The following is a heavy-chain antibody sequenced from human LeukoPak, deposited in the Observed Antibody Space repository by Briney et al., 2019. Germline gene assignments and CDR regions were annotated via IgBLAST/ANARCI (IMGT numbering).Heavy chain of an antibody. CDR3: AREQTTVVTKNALDI. V-gene: IGHV3-66*02. J-gene: IGHJ3*02. CDR1: GFTVSSNY. D-gene: IGHD4-23*01. CDR2: IYSGGST. Sequence: QTGGSLRLSCAASGFTVSSNYMSWVRQAPGKGLEWVSVIYSGGSTYYADSVKGRFTISRDNSKNTLYLQMNSLRAEDTAVYYCAREQTTVVTKNALDIWGQGTMVTVSS.